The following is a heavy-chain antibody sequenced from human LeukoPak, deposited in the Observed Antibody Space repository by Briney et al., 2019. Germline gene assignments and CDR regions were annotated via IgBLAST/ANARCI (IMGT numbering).Heavy chain of an antibody. D-gene: IGHD3-16*01. CDR2: IFHTGST. CDR1: GGSLSNHY. J-gene: IGHJ3*02. Sequence: PSETLSLTXTVSGGSLSNHYWNWIRHPAGTGLEYIGRIFHTGSTNYNPSLKSRVTMSVDTSNNQFSLNLTSVTAADTAVYYCARGPLGGESFDIWGQGTMVTVSS. CDR3: ARGPLGGESFDI. V-gene: IGHV4-4*07.